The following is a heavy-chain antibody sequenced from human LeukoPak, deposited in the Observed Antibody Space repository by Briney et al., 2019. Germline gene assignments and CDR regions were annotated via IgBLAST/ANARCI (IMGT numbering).Heavy chain of an antibody. D-gene: IGHD6-19*01. J-gene: IGHJ4*02. CDR2: ISGSGGST. CDR3: TSSSGWYGSTQYYFDY. CDR1: RFTFSSYA. V-gene: IGHV3-23*01. Sequence: GGSLRLSCEASRFTFSSYAMSWVRQAPGKGLEWVSAISGSGGSTYYADSVKGRFTISRDNSKNTLYLQMNSLRAEDTAVYYCTSSSGWYGSTQYYFDYWGQGTLVTVSS.